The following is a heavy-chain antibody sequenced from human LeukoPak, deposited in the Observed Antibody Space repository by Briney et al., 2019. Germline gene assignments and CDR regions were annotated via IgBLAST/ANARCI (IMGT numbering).Heavy chain of an antibody. D-gene: IGHD3-22*01. CDR1: GGTFSSYA. V-gene: IGHV1-69*13. CDR2: IIPIFGTA. CDR3: ARNDNEDYYDGSLTIFGRGYHARGYFQH. Sequence: GASVKVSCKASGGTFSSYAISWVRQAPGQGLEWMGGIIPIFGTANYAQKFQGRVTITADESTSTAYMELSSLRSEDTAVYYCARNDNEDYYDGSLTIFGRGYHARGYFQHWGQGTLVTVSS. J-gene: IGHJ1*01.